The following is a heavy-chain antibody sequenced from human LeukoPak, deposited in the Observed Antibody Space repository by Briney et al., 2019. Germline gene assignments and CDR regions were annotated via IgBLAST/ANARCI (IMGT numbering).Heavy chain of an antibody. CDR1: GGSISSYY. D-gene: IGHD3-9*01. J-gene: IGHJ5*02. CDR2: IYYSGST. Sequence: SETLSLTCTVSGGSISSYYWSWIRQPPGKGLEWIGYIYYSGSTNYNPSLKSRVTISVDTSKNQFSLKLSSVTAADTAVYYCARDRVNYDILTGYLKGRWLDPWGQGTLVTVSS. V-gene: IGHV4-59*01. CDR3: ARDRVNYDILTGYLKGRWLDP.